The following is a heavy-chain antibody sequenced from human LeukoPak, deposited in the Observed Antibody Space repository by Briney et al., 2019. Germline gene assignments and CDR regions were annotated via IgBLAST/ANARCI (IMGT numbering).Heavy chain of an antibody. D-gene: IGHD6-6*01. CDR2: ISGSGGDT. CDR3: AKQSTARSLGE. V-gene: IGHV3-23*01. CDR1: GFTFSSYA. J-gene: IGHJ4*02. Sequence: GRSLRLSCAASGFTFSSYAMHWVRQAPGKGLEWVSSISGSGGDTYYADSVKGRFTVSRDNSKNTLYLQMNSLRAEDTAVYYCAKQSTARSLGEGGRGTLVTVSS.